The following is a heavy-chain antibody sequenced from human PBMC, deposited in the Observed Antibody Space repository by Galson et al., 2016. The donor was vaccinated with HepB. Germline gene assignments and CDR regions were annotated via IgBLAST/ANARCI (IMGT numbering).Heavy chain of an antibody. J-gene: IGHJ4*02. CDR1: GFTFSTYW. Sequence: SLRLSCAASGFTFSTYWMHWVRQAPGKGLEWVSRINGDGSRTRYADSVKGRFTISRDNAKKTLYLQMNSLRGEDTAVYYCGRDAESNDLDYWGQGTLVTVSS. CDR2: INGDGSRT. CDR3: GRDAESNDLDY. D-gene: IGHD1-1*01. V-gene: IGHV3-74*01.